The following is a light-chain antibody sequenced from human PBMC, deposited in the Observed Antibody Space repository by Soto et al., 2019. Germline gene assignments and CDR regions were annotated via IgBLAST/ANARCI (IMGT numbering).Light chain of an antibody. V-gene: IGLV2-14*01. Sequence: QSALTQPASVSGSPGQSITISCTGTSRDVGGYNYVSWHQQHPGKAPKVIITEVSNRPSGVSNRFSGSKSGNTASLTISGLLAEDEADYYCSSYISSSTFVVFGGGTQLTVL. CDR3: SSYISSSTFVV. J-gene: IGLJ2*01. CDR1: SRDVGGYNY. CDR2: EVS.